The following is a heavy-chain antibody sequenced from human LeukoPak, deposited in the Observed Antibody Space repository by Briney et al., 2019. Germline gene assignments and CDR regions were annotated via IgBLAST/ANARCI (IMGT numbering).Heavy chain of an antibody. Sequence: ASVKVSCKASGYTFTGYYMHWVRQAPGQGLEWMGWINPNSGGTNYAQKFQGRVTMTRDTSISTAYMELSRLRSDDTAVYYCARDMQYYYDSSGYTDASDIWGQGTMATVSS. V-gene: IGHV1-2*02. CDR1: GYTFTGYY. CDR2: INPNSGGT. J-gene: IGHJ3*02. CDR3: ARDMQYYYDSSGYTDASDI. D-gene: IGHD3-22*01.